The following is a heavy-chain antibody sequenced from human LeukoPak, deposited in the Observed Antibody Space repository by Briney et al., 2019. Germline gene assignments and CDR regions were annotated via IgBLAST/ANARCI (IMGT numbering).Heavy chain of an antibody. CDR3: AKSLHDSSGYYYFDY. J-gene: IGHJ4*02. Sequence: PGGSLLLSCAASGFTFDDYAMHWGRQAPGKGLEWGAGISWNSGNICYADSVKGRFTISRDNAKNSLYLQMNSLRAEDMALYYCAKSLHDSSGYYYFDYWGQGTLVTVSS. CDR2: ISWNSGNI. CDR1: GFTFDDYA. D-gene: IGHD3-22*01. V-gene: IGHV3-9*03.